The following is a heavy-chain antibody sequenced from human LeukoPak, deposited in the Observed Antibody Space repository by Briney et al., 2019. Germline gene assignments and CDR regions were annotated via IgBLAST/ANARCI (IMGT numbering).Heavy chain of an antibody. V-gene: IGHV3-21*01. CDR3: ARDGSTRPGNPFFDY. Sequence: PGGSLRLSCAASGFTFSSYSMNWVRQAPGKGLEWVSAISSSSSYIYYADSVKGRFTISRDNAKNSLYLQMNSLRVEDTAVYYCARDGSTRPGNPFFDYWGQGTLVTVSS. J-gene: IGHJ4*02. D-gene: IGHD5/OR15-5a*01. CDR1: GFTFSSYS. CDR2: ISSSSSYI.